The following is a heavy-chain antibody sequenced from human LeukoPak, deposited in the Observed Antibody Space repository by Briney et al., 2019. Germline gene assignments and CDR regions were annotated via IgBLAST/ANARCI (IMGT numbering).Heavy chain of an antibody. D-gene: IGHD3-16*02. J-gene: IGHJ4*02. V-gene: IGHV4-61*02. CDR2: IYNWGRT. Sequence: SETLSLTCTVCGVSIPFCSYYGTEIRQPAGKGLEWIERIYNWGRTFYNPSLKSRVTISIDTAMKQFPLRLNSVTAADTAVYYCARARVIPASFDDWGQGALVTVSS. CDR3: ARARVIPASFDD. CDR1: GVSIPFCSYY.